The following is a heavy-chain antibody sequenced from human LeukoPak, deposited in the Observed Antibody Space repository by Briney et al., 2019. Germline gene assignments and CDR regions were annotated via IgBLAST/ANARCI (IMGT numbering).Heavy chain of an antibody. J-gene: IGHJ5*02. CDR2: IYYSGST. CDR1: GGSFSGYY. CDR3: ARLDCSSTSCYMGAWFDP. D-gene: IGHD2-2*01. V-gene: IGHV4-59*08. Sequence: SETLSLTCAVYGGSFSGYYWSWIRQPLGKGLEWIGYIYYSGSTNYNPSLKSRVTISVDTSKNQFSLKLSSVTAADTAVYYCARLDCSSTSCYMGAWFDPWGQGTLVTVSS.